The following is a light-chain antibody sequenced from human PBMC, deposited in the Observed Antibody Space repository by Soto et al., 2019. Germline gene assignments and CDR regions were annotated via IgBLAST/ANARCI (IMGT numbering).Light chain of an antibody. J-gene: IGLJ1*01. CDR3: HSFTGSKTFV. Sequence: QSALTQPASVSGSPGQSITISCSGTSNDVGGYNYVSWYQQHPDKAPKLIIFDVRYRPSGVSSRFSASKSGNTASLTISGLQAEDEADYYCHSFTGSKTFVFGTGTKLTVL. CDR2: DVR. V-gene: IGLV2-14*03. CDR1: SNDVGGYNY.